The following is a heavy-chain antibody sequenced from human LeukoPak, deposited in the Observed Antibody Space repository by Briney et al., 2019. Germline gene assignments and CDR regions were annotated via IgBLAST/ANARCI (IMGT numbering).Heavy chain of an antibody. CDR1: GFNLRSYS. V-gene: IGHV3-21*01. Sequence: PGGSLRLSCAASGFNLRSYSMTWVRQAPGKGLEWVASIIASSRSGFYTDSVKGRFTISRDNANNSLFLDLKSLKVEDTAVYYCGRIDQRILKTGVAPCLDYWGQGTLVTVSS. CDR3: GRIDQRILKTGVAPCLDY. CDR2: IIASSRSG. D-gene: IGHD2-8*01. J-gene: IGHJ4*02.